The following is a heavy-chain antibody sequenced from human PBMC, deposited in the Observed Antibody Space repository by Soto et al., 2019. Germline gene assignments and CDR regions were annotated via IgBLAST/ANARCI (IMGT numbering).Heavy chain of an antibody. V-gene: IGHV3-66*01. J-gene: IGHJ4*02. CDR1: GFTVSNNY. CDR2: IYSGGAT. CDR3: ARDGTDNWV. D-gene: IGHD1-1*01. Sequence: EVQLVESGGGLVQPGGSLRLSCAASGFTVSNNYMRWVRQAPGKGLEWVSLIYSGGATYYADSVKGRFTISRDDSKNTLYLPMNSLRAADTAVYYCARDGTDNWVGGQGILVTVSS.